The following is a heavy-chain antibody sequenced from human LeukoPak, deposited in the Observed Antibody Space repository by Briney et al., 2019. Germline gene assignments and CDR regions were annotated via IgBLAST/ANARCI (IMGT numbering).Heavy chain of an antibody. CDR3: ARGYCSSASCYRVDSFRPRLDY. CDR2: ISAYNGNT. V-gene: IGHV1-18*01. CDR1: GYTFTSYG. Sequence: ASVKVSCKASGYTFTSYGISWVRQAPGQGLEWMGWISAYNGNTNYAQKLQVRVTMTTDTSTSTAYMELRSLRSDDTAVYYCARGYCSSASCYRVDSFRPRLDYWGQGTLVTVSS. D-gene: IGHD2-2*01. J-gene: IGHJ4*02.